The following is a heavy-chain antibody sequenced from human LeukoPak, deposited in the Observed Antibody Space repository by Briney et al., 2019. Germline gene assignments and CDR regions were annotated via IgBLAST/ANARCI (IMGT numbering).Heavy chain of an antibody. Sequence: SETLSLTCTVSSGSISSSSYYWGWIRQPPGKGLEWIGSIYYSGSTNYNPSLKSRVTISVDTSKNQFSLKLTSVTAADTAVYFCARGGYYGPGNDFRFDPWGQGTLVTVSS. CDR3: ARGGYYGPGNDFRFDP. V-gene: IGHV4-39*07. D-gene: IGHD3-10*01. CDR2: IYYSGST. J-gene: IGHJ5*02. CDR1: SGSISSSSYY.